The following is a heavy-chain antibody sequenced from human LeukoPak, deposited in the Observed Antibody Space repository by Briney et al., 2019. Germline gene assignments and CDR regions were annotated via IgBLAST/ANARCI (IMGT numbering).Heavy chain of an antibody. V-gene: IGHV3-48*01. CDR3: GRGEDIVVVPAALAFDI. J-gene: IGHJ3*02. CDR2: ISSSSTI. CDR1: GFTFSSYS. Sequence: PGGSLRLSCAASGFTFSSYSMNWVRQAPGKGLEWVSYISSSSTIHYAGSVKGRFTISRDNAKNSLYLQMNSPRAEDTAVYYCGRGEDIVVVPAALAFDIWGQGTMVTVSS. D-gene: IGHD2-2*01.